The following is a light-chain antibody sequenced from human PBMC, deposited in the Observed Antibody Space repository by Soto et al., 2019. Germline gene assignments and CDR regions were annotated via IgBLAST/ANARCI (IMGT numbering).Light chain of an antibody. J-gene: IGKJ5*01. Sequence: DIVMTQSPDSLAVSLGERATINCKSSQSVLYSSNNKNYLAWYQQKPGQPPKLLIYWASTRESGVPDRFSGSGSGTDFTLTISSLQAEDVAVYYCQQYYSTPPSNTFGQGTRLEIK. CDR1: QSVLYSSNNKNY. CDR3: QQYYSTPPSNT. CDR2: WAS. V-gene: IGKV4-1*01.